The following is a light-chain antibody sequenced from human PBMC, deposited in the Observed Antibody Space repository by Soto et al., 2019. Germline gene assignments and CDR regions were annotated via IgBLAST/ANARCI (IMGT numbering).Light chain of an antibody. CDR2: GVF. J-gene: IGKJ2*01. Sequence: ETVLTQSPGTVSLSPGERATLSCTTSQSVSSNYLAWYQQKPGQAPRLLIYGVFSRANGIPDRFSGSGSGTDFTLTISGPEPEDSAVYYCQHYDGSPRTFGQGTKLEI. V-gene: IGKV3-20*01. CDR3: QHYDGSPRT. CDR1: QSVSSNY.